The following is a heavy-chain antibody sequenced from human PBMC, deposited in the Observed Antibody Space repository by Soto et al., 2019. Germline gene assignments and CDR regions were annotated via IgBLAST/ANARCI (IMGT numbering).Heavy chain of an antibody. Sequence: QLQLQESGSGLVRPSQTLSLTCAVSGDSISRGGYSWTWIRPPPGKALEWIGNIYDSGSTSYNPSLKSRVTISVDTSKNQFSLRLTSVTAADTAVYFCARGSSSYYDYGMDVWGQGTTVTVSS. D-gene: IGHD6-6*01. J-gene: IGHJ6*02. V-gene: IGHV4-30-2*01. CDR2: IYDSGST. CDR3: ARGSSSYYDYGMDV. CDR1: GDSISRGGYS.